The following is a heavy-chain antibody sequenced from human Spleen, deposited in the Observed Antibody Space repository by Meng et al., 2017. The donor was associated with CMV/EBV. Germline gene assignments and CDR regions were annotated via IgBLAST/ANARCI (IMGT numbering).Heavy chain of an antibody. CDR1: GFTFSSYS. J-gene: IGHJ6*02. CDR3: AREVFGYYYGMDV. Sequence: GGSLRLSCAASGFTFSSYSLNWVRQAPGKGLGWVSYIGSSSSTKYYADSVKGRFSISRDNAKNSLFLQMNSLRAEDTAVYYCAREVFGYYYGMDVWGQGTTVTVSS. D-gene: IGHD3-10*01. CDR2: IGSSSSTK. V-gene: IGHV3-48*04.